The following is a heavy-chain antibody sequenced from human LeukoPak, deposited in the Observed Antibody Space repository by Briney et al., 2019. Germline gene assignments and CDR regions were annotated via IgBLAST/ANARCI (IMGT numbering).Heavy chain of an antibody. Sequence: GKSLRLSCAASGFTFSNYGMHWVRQAPGKGLEWVAVIWYDGSNKYYADSVKGRFTISRDNSKNTLYLQMNSLRAEDTAVYYCARVGSIAEDYFDYWGQGTLVTVSS. CDR3: ARVGSIAEDYFDY. V-gene: IGHV3-33*08. CDR1: GFTFSNYG. J-gene: IGHJ4*02. CDR2: IWYDGSNK. D-gene: IGHD6-6*01.